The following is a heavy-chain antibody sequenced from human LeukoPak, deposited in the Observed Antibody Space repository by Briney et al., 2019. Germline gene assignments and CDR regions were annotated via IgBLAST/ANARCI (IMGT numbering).Heavy chain of an antibody. Sequence: ASVKVSCKASGYTFTSYYMHWVRQAPGQGLEWMGIINPSGGSTSYAQKFQGRVTMTRDTSTSTVYMELSSLRSEDTAVYYCAKTNIQFWFGEQHYFDYWGQGTLVTVSS. CDR1: GYTFTSYY. CDR3: AKTNIQFWFGEQHYFDY. J-gene: IGHJ4*02. CDR2: INPSGGST. V-gene: IGHV1-46*01. D-gene: IGHD3-10*01.